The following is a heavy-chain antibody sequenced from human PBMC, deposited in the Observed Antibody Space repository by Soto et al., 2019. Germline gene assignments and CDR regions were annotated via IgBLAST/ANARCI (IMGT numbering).Heavy chain of an antibody. CDR2: ISGSGGSK. J-gene: IGHJ6*03. V-gene: IGHV3-23*01. CDR1: GFTFSSYA. Sequence: GGSLRLSCAASGFTFSSYAMSWVRQAPGKGLEWVSSISGSGGSKYYADSVKGRFTISRDNSKNTLYLQMNSLRAEDTVVYYCAKDANDLFPYYMDVWGKGTTVTVSS. CDR3: AKDANDLFPYYMDV.